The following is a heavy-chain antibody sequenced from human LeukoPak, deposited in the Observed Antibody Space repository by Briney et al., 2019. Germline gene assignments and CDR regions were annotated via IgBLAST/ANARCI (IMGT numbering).Heavy chain of an antibody. D-gene: IGHD1-14*01. Sequence: GGSLRLSCAASGFAFSSYGMHWVRQAPGKGLEWVAVISYDGSNKYYADSVKGRFTISRDNSKNTLYLQMNSLRAEDTAVYYCAKNRLYYYHYYGMDVWGQGTTVTVSS. V-gene: IGHV3-30*18. CDR2: ISYDGSNK. J-gene: IGHJ6*02. CDR1: GFAFSSYG. CDR3: AKNRLYYYHYYGMDV.